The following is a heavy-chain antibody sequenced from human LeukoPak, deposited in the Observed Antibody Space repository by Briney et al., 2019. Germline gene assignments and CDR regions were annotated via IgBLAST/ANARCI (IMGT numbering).Heavy chain of an antibody. V-gene: IGHV1-69*01. Sequence: ASVKVSCKASGGTFSSYAISWVRQAPGQGLEWMGGIIPIFGTANYAQKFQGRVTITADESTSTAYMELSSLRSEDTAVYYCARVTRRWRFLDYWGQGTLVTVSS. J-gene: IGHJ4*02. CDR3: ARVTRRWRFLDY. CDR2: IIPIFGTA. CDR1: GGTFSSYA. D-gene: IGHD2-21*01.